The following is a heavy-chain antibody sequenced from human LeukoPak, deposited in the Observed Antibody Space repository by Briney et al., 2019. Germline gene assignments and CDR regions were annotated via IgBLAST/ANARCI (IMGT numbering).Heavy chain of an antibody. CDR1: GFTFSSYG. CDR2: ISYDGSNK. CDR3: AILVLIDSSGWYHFDY. J-gene: IGHJ4*02. D-gene: IGHD6-19*01. Sequence: GGSLSLSCAASGFTFSSYGMHWVRQAPGKGLEWVAVISYDGSNKYYADSVKGRFTISRDNSKNTLYLQMNSLRAEDTAVYYCAILVLIDSSGWYHFDYWGQGTLVTVSS. V-gene: IGHV3-30*03.